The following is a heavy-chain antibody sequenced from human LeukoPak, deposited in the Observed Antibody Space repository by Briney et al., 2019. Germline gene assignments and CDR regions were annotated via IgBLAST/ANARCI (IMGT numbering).Heavy chain of an antibody. CDR3: ARDPLGDSTYYFDY. D-gene: IGHD2-21*01. J-gene: IGHJ4*02. V-gene: IGHV3-53*01. CDR1: GFTVSSNY. CDR2: IYSGGST. Sequence: PGGSLRLSCAASGFTVSSNYMSWVRQAPGKGLEWVSVIYSGGSTYYADSVKGRFTISRDNSKNTLYLQMNSLRAEDTAVYYCARDPLGDSTYYFDYWGQGTLVTVSS.